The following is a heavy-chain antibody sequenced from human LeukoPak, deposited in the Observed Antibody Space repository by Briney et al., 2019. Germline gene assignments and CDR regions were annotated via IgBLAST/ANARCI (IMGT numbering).Heavy chain of an antibody. D-gene: IGHD3-10*01. CDR3: ARAYSIIRGLVDY. CDR2: IGGSGSST. Sequence: PGGSLRLSCAASGFTFSTYAMSWVRQAPGKGLEWVSAIGGSGSSTYYVDSVKGRFTISRDNSKNTLYLQMNSLRAEDTAVYYCARAYSIIRGLVDYWGQGTLVTVSS. J-gene: IGHJ4*02. CDR1: GFTFSTYA. V-gene: IGHV3-23*01.